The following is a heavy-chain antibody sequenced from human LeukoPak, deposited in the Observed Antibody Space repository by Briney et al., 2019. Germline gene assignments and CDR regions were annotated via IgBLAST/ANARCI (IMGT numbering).Heavy chain of an antibody. CDR2: IWYDGSRK. J-gene: IGHJ4*02. Sequence: GGSLRLSCAASGFSLTTYGTHWLRQAPGKGLEWVAVIWYDGSRKFYGDSVKGRFTVSRDTSANTMYLQMNTLRVDDTAVYYCARDGGSGIDYWGQGTLVTVSS. CDR3: ARDGGSGIDY. D-gene: IGHD3-10*01. CDR1: GFSLTTYG. V-gene: IGHV3-33*01.